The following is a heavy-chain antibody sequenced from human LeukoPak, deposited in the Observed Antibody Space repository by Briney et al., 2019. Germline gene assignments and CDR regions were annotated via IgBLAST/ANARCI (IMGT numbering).Heavy chain of an antibody. Sequence: GGSLRLSCAAPGLTVSSSYMSWVRQAPGKGLEWVSIIYNDGSTYYADSMKGRFTISRDNSKNTLYLQVNSLRAEDTAMYYCARNILFAFDIWGQGTMVTVSS. D-gene: IGHD2/OR15-2a*01. CDR3: ARNILFAFDI. J-gene: IGHJ3*02. V-gene: IGHV3-53*01. CDR1: GLTVSSSY. CDR2: IYNDGST.